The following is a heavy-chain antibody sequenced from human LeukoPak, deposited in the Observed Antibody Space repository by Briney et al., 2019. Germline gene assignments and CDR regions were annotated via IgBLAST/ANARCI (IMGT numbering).Heavy chain of an antibody. CDR2: IYDSGTT. CDR3: AGRRSSGWYAY. Sequence: GGSLRLSCATSGFTVSSNYMSWVRQAPGKGLEWVSVIYDSGTTYYADSVKGRFLIFRDTSKNTVDLQMNSLRVEDTAVYYCAGRRSSGWYAYWGQGTLVAVSS. J-gene: IGHJ4*02. CDR1: GFTVSSNY. V-gene: IGHV3-53*01. D-gene: IGHD6-19*01.